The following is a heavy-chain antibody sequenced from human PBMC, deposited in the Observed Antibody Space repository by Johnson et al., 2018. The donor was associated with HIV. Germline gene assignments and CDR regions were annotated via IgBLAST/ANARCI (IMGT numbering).Heavy chain of an antibody. D-gene: IGHD1-26*01. CDR1: GFTFSSYA. CDR2: ISYDGSNK. CDR3: ARAPSVGADDAFDI. V-gene: IGHV3-30*04. Sequence: QVQLVESGGGVVQPERSLRLSCAASGFTFSSYAMHWVRQAPGKGLEWVACISYDGSNKHYAGSVKGRFTISRENSKNTLYLQMNNLRPEDTALYYCARAPSVGADDAFDIWGQGTMVTVSS. J-gene: IGHJ3*02.